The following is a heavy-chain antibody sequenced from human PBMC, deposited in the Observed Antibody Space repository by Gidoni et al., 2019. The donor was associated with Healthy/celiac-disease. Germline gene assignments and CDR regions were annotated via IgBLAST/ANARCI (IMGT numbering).Heavy chain of an antibody. CDR1: CGSFSGYY. Sequence: QVQLQQWGAGLLKPSETLSLTCAVYCGSFSGYYWSWIRQPPGKGLEWIGEINHSGSTNYNPSLKSRVTISVDTSKNQFSLKLSSVTAADTAVYYCARASPGYCSGGSCYPNWFDPWGQGTLVTVSS. CDR2: INHSGST. D-gene: IGHD2-15*01. J-gene: IGHJ5*02. V-gene: IGHV4-34*01. CDR3: ARASPGYCSGGSCYPNWFDP.